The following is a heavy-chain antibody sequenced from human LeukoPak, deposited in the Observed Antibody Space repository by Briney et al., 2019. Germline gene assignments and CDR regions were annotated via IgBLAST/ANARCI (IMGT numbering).Heavy chain of an antibody. D-gene: IGHD3-9*01. CDR1: GGSFSSYY. CDR3: ARRTPTYYDILTGYSRGYFDY. Sequence: PSETLSLTCAVYGGSFSSYYWSWIRQPAGKGLEWIGRIYTSGSTNYNPSLKSRVTMSVDTSKNQFSLKLSSVTAADTAVYYCARRTPTYYDILTGYSRGYFDYWGQGTLVTVSS. CDR2: IYTSGST. V-gene: IGHV4-59*10. J-gene: IGHJ4*02.